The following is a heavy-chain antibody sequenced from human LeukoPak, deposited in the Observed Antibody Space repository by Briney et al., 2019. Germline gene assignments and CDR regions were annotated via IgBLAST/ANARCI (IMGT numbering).Heavy chain of an antibody. V-gene: IGHV3-11*01. CDR1: GFTFSDYY. CDR2: ISSSGSTI. D-gene: IGHD2-15*01. Sequence: GGSLRLSCAASGFTFSDYYMSWIRQAPGKGLEWVSYISSSGSTIYYADSVKGRFTISRDNAKNSLYLQMNSLRAEDTAVYYCARVLGAIGYCSGGSCSNWFDPWGQGTLVTVSS. J-gene: IGHJ5*02. CDR3: ARVLGAIGYCSGGSCSNWFDP.